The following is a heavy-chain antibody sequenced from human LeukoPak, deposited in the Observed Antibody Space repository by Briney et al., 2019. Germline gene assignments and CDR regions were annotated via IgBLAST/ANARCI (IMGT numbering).Heavy chain of an antibody. CDR1: GYTFTSYG. V-gene: IGHV1-18*04. Sequence: GAPVKVSCKASGYTFTSYGISWVRQAPGQGLEWMGWISAYNGNTNYAQKLQGRVTMTTDTSTSTAYMELRSLRSDDTAVCYCARDGVGIAAAGSYFDYWGQGTLVTVSS. CDR3: ARDGVGIAAAGSYFDY. J-gene: IGHJ4*02. CDR2: ISAYNGNT. D-gene: IGHD6-13*01.